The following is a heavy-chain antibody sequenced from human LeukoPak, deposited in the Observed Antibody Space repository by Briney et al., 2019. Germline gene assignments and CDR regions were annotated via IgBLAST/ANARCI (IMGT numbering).Heavy chain of an antibody. D-gene: IGHD5-24*01. CDR3: ARDSQRWLPFDY. J-gene: IGHJ4*02. CDR1: GYIFTSYG. Sequence: ASVKVSCKASGYIFTSYGITWVRQAPGQGLEWVGWISAYNGNTNYAQKLQGRVTTTTDTSTSTAYMELSSLRSEDTAVYYCARDSQRWLPFDYWGQGTLVTVSS. V-gene: IGHV1-18*01. CDR2: ISAYNGNT.